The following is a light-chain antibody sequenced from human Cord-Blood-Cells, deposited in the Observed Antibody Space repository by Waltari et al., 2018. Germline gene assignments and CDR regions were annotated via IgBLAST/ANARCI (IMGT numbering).Light chain of an antibody. CDR3: QQYNSYSYS. CDR1: QSISSW. J-gene: IGKJ2*03. CDR2: KAS. Sequence: DIQMTQSPSTLSASVGDRVTITCRASQSISSWLAWYQQKPGKAPKLLIYKASSLESGVPSRFSGSGSGNEFTLTISSLQPDDFATYYCQQYNSYSYSFGQGTKLEIK. V-gene: IGKV1-5*03.